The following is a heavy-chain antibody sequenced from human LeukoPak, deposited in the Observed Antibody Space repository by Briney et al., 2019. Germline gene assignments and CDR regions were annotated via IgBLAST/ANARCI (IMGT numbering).Heavy chain of an antibody. J-gene: IGHJ4*02. V-gene: IGHV5-51*01. D-gene: IGHD5-12*01. CDR3: ARHMRTIAAPDY. CDR1: GYSFTSYW. Sequence: GESLKISCXGSGYSFTSYWIGWVRKMAGKGLEWMGIIYPGDSDTRYSPSFQGQVTISADKSISTAYLQWSSLKASDTAMYYCARHMRTIAAPDYWGQGTLVTVSS. CDR2: IYPGDSDT.